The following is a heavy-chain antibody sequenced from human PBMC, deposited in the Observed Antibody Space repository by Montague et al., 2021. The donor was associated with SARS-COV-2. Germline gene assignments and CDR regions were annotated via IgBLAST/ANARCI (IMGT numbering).Heavy chain of an antibody. CDR2: INHSGST. CDR1: GGSFSGYY. CDR3: ARGLRRVVPGVLGVGPYYYYYYMGV. Sequence: SETLSLTCAVYGGSFSGYYWSWIRQPPGKGLEWIGEINHSGSTKSNPYLKRRVTISVDTSKSQFSLKLSSVTAADTAVYCCARGLRRVVPGVLGVGPYYYYYYMGVWGKGTMVTVSS. V-gene: IGHV4-34*01. D-gene: IGHD2-2*01. J-gene: IGHJ6*03.